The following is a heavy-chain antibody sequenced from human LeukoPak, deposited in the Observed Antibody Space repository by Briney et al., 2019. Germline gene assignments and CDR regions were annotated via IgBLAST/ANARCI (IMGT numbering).Heavy chain of an antibody. CDR3: ARRFAAQLAFVDV. J-gene: IGHJ6*04. D-gene: IGHD3-3*02. CDR2: ISSSGSTI. Sequence: GGSLRLSCAASGFTFSDYYMSWIRQAPGKGLEWVSYISSSGSTIHYADSVKGRFTISRDNSKNTLYLQMGSLTAEDMGVYYCARRFAAQLAFVDVWGKGTTVTISS. V-gene: IGHV3-11*04. CDR1: GFTFSDYY.